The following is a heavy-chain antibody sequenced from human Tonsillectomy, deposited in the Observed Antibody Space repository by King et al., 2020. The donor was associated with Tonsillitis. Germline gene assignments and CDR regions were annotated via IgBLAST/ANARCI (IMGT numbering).Heavy chain of an antibody. CDR2: IYPGDSDT. CDR1: GYNFTTYW. CDR3: ATASNPGILATGGY. J-gene: IGHJ1*01. D-gene: IGHD1-1*01. Sequence: EVQLVESGAEVKKPGESLKISCEGSGYNFTTYWIGWVRQMPGKGLEWMGIIYPGDSDTRYSPSFQGQVTISADESISTAYLQWSSLKASDTAMYYCATASNPGILATGGYCGQGTLVTVSS. V-gene: IGHV5-51*01.